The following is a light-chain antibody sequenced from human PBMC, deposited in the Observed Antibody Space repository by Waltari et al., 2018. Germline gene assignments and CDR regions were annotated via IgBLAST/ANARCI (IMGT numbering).Light chain of an antibody. CDR3: QHLNNYPFT. J-gene: IGKJ3*01. Sequence: DIQLTQSPSFLSASVGDRVTIPCRASQGISSYLAWYQQKPGKAPKLLIYAASILQSGVPSSFSGSGSGTEFTLTISSLQPEDFATYYCQHLNNYPFTFGPGTKVDIK. V-gene: IGKV1-9*01. CDR1: QGISSY. CDR2: AAS.